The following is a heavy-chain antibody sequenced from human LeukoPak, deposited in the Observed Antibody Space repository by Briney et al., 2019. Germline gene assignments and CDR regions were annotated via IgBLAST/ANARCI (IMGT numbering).Heavy chain of an antibody. D-gene: IGHD2-21*02. CDR1: GFTFSSYG. CDR3: AKDPILTVVNWFDS. V-gene: IGHV3-23*01. Sequence: GASLRLSCAASGFTFSSYGMSWVRQAPGKGLEFVAAINGGATYTYYADSVKGRFTISRDNYKNTLYLQMNSLRAEDRAVYYCAKDPILTVVNWFDSWGLGTLVSVSS. CDR2: INGGATYT. J-gene: IGHJ5*01.